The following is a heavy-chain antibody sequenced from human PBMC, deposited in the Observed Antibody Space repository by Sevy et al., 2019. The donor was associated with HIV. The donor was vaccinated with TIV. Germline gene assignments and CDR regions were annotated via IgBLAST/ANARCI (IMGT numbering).Heavy chain of an antibody. J-gene: IGHJ4*02. CDR3: AREGCSKPHDY. V-gene: IGHV3-23*01. Sequence: GGSLRLSCAASGFTFSNYVMSWVRQAPGKGLEWVSTFSFGCGKINYADSVKGRFTISRVNSKNTLYLQMNSLRAEDTALYYCAREGCSKPHDYWGQGTLVTVSS. D-gene: IGHD2-2*01. CDR1: GFTFSNYV. CDR2: FSFGCGKI.